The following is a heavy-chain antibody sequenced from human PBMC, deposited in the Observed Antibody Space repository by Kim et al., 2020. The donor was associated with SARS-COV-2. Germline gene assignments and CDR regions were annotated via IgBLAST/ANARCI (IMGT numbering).Heavy chain of an antibody. CDR1: GYTFTSYD. CDR3: ARGKGPNYYDSSGYYNYYFDY. J-gene: IGHJ4*02. CDR2: MNPNSGNT. Sequence: ASVKVSCKASGYTFTSYDINWVRQATGQGLEWMGWMNPNSGNTGYAQKFQGRVTMTRNTSISTAYMELSSLRSEDTDVYYCARGKGPNYYDSSGYYNYYFDYWGQGTLVTVAS. D-gene: IGHD3-22*01. V-gene: IGHV1-8*02.